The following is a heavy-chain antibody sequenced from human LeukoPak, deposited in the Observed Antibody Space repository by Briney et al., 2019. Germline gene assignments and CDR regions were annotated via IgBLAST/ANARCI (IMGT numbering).Heavy chain of an antibody. CDR3: AAGGRGDEPFDY. J-gene: IGHJ4*02. Sequence: SVKVSCKASGFTFTSSAMQWVRQARGQRLEWIGWIVVGCGNTNYAQKFQERVTITRDMSTSTAYMELSSLRSEDTAVYYCAAGGRGDEPFDYWGQGTLVTVSS. V-gene: IGHV1-58*02. D-gene: IGHD3-16*01. CDR2: IVVGCGNT. CDR1: GFTFTSSA.